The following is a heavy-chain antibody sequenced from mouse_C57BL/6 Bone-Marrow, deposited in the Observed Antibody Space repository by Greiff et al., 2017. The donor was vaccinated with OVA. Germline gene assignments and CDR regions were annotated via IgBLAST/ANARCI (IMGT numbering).Heavy chain of an antibody. D-gene: IGHD2-4*01. CDR2: FHPYNDDT. CDR3: ARPGDYDGDWFAY. Sequence: VQLQQSGAELVKPGASVKMSCKASGYTFATYPIEWMKQNHGKSLEWIGNFHPYNDDTKYNEKFKGKATLTVEKSSSTVYLELSRLTSDDSAVYYCARPGDYDGDWFAYWGQGTLVTVSA. V-gene: IGHV1-47*01. CDR1: GYTFATYP. J-gene: IGHJ3*01.